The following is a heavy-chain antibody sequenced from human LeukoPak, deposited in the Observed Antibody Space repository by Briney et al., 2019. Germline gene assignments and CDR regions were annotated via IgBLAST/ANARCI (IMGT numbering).Heavy chain of an antibody. Sequence: SETLSLTCTVSGGSISSGDYYWSWIRQPPGKGLEWIGYIYYSGSTYYNPSLKSRVTISVDTSKNQFSLKLSSVTAADTAVYYCARLTMIAVVGDYFDYWGQGTLVTVSS. CDR2: IYYSGST. CDR3: ARLTMIAVVGDYFDY. J-gene: IGHJ4*02. V-gene: IGHV4-30-4*01. CDR1: GGSISSGDYY. D-gene: IGHD3-22*01.